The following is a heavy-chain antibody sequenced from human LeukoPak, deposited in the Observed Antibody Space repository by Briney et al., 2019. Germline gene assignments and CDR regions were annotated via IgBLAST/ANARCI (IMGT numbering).Heavy chain of an antibody. CDR3: AKSLGGVVGATGDY. CDR2: ISGSGGST. J-gene: IGHJ4*02. V-gene: IGHV3-23*01. D-gene: IGHD1-26*01. CDR1: GFTFSSYA. Sequence: PGGSLRLSCAASGFTFSSYAMSWVRQAPGEGLEWVSAISGSGGSTYYADPAKGRFTISRDNSKNTLYLKMNSLRAEDTAVYYCAKSLGGVVGATGDYWGQGTLVTVSS.